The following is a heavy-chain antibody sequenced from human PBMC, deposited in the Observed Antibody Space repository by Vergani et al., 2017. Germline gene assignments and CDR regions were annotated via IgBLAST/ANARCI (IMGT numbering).Heavy chain of an antibody. D-gene: IGHD6-13*01. V-gene: IGHV4-39*01. Sequence: QLQLQESGPGLVKPSETLSLTCTVSGGSISSSSYYWGWIRQPPGKGLEWIGSIYYSGSTYYNPSLKSRVTISVDTSKNQFALKLSSVTAAATAVYYCAGHRLRSSSWYGPFDYWGQGTLVTVSS. J-gene: IGHJ4*02. CDR2: IYYSGST. CDR3: AGHRLRSSSWYGPFDY. CDR1: GGSISSSSYY.